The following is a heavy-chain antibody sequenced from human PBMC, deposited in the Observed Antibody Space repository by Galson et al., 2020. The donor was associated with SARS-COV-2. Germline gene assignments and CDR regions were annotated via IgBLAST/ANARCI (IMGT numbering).Heavy chain of an antibody. CDR3: ARDSDYGDYQLENFHRYYYGMDV. J-gene: IGHJ6*02. CDR2: IYYSGST. D-gene: IGHD4-17*01. V-gene: IGHV4-59*01. Sequence: ASETLSLTCTVSGGSISSYYRSWIRQPPGKGLEWIGYIYYSGSTNYNPSLKSRVTISVDTSKNQFSLKLSSVTAADTAVYYCARDSDYGDYQLENFHRYYYGMDVWGQGTTVTVSS. CDR1: GGSISSYY.